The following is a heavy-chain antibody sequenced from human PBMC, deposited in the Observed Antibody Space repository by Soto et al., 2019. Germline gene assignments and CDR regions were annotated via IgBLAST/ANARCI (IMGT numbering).Heavy chain of an antibody. Sequence: GESLKISCKGSGYSFTSYWIGWVRQMPGKGLEWMGIIYPGDSDTRYSPSFQGQVTISADKSISTAYLQWSSLKASDTATYYCAKDSGSYYYYYGMDVWGQGTTVTVSS. V-gene: IGHV5-51*01. CDR1: GYSFTSYW. J-gene: IGHJ6*02. CDR2: IYPGDSDT. CDR3: AKDSGSYYYYYGMDV. D-gene: IGHD1-26*01.